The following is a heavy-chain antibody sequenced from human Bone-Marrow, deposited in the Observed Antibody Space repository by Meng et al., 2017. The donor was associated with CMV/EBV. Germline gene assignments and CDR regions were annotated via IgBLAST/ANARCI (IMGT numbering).Heavy chain of an antibody. Sequence: GESLKISCKGSGYSFTSYWIGWVRQMPGKGLEWMGIIYPGDSDTRYSPSFQGQVTISADKSISTAYLQWSSLKASDTAMYYWARKPVTDITSIAARPDWGGVNYWAQGTLVTVPS. V-gene: IGHV5-51*01. J-gene: IGHJ4*02. CDR1: GYSFTSYW. CDR3: ARKPVTDITSIAARPDWGGVNY. CDR2: IYPGDSDT. D-gene: IGHD6-6*01.